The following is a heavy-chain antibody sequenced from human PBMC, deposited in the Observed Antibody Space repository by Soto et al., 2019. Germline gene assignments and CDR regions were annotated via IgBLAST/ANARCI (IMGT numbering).Heavy chain of an antibody. CDR2: IKTKANIGTR. V-gene: IGHV3-15*01. J-gene: IGHJ4*02. CDR1: GFPFSDTW. Sequence: GGSLRLSCAASGFPFSDTWMSWVRQAPGKGLEWVARIKTKANIGTRDYAAPVKGRFSISRDDAKSTLYLQMNSLKTEDTAVYFCTAFNILTGSHFDSWGKGALVTVSS. CDR3: TAFNILTGSHFDS. D-gene: IGHD3-9*01.